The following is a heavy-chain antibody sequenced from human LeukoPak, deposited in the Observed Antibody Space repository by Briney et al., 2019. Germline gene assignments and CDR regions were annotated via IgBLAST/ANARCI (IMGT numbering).Heavy chain of an antibody. CDR3: ARELPLYCSSTSCYYYYYYYMDV. J-gene: IGHJ6*03. CDR1: GFTFSSYA. Sequence: PGGSLRLSCAASGFTFSSYAMSWVRQAPGKGLEWVSGISGSGGSTYYADSVKGRFTISRDNAKNSLYLQMNSLRAEDTAVYYCARELPLYCSSTSCYYYYYYYMDVWGKGTTVTVSS. CDR2: ISGSGGST. V-gene: IGHV3-23*01. D-gene: IGHD2-2*01.